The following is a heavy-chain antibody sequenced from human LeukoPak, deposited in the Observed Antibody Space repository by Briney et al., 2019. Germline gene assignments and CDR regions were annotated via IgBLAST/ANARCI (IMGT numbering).Heavy chain of an antibody. J-gene: IGHJ4*02. CDR3: ARHPSYYDRIDY. Sequence: PSETLSLTCTVSGCSISSYYWCWIRPPPGEGLGWVGYIYYSGNTNHNPSLKSRVTISVDTSKNHFSLKLSSVTAADTAVYYCARHPSYYDRIDYWRQGTLVSVSS. V-gene: IGHV4-59*08. CDR2: IYYSGNT. CDR1: GCSISSYY. D-gene: IGHD3-22*01.